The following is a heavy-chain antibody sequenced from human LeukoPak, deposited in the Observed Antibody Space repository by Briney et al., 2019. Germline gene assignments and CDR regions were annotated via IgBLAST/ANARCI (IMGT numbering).Heavy chain of an antibody. CDR3: ARVYYVGAFDI. CDR2: INHSGST. J-gene: IGHJ3*02. Sequence: SETLSLTCAVYGGSFSGYYWSWIRQPPGKGLEWIGEINHSGSTNYNPSLKSRVTISVDTSKNQFSLKLSSVTAADTAVYYCARVYYVGAFDIWGQGTMVTVSS. CDR1: GGSFSGYY. V-gene: IGHV4-34*01. D-gene: IGHD1-26*01.